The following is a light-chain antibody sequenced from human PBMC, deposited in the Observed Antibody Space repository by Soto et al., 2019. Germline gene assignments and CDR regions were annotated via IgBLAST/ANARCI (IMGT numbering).Light chain of an antibody. CDR3: QQYDTYRT. Sequence: DITVTLTKTSLSTSVGGRVTITFRASQSISSYLNWYQQKPGKAPKLLIYAASSLQSGVPSRFSGSGSGTDFTLTISSLQPDDFATYCCQQYDTYRTFGQGGKV. CDR1: QSISSY. CDR2: AAS. J-gene: IGKJ1*01. V-gene: IGKV1-39*01.